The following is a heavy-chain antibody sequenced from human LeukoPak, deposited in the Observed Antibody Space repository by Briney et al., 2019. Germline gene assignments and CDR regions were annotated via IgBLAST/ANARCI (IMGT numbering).Heavy chain of an antibody. V-gene: IGHV1-8*01. CDR1: GYTFTSYD. Sequence: ASVKVSCKASGYTFTSYDINWVRQATGQGLEWMGWMNPNSGNTGYAQKFQGRVTMTGNTSISTAYMELSSLRSEDTAVYYCARVRPPRYCSGGSCARTGNWFDPWGQGTLVTVSS. J-gene: IGHJ5*02. D-gene: IGHD2-15*01. CDR2: MNPNSGNT. CDR3: ARVRPPRYCSGGSCARTGNWFDP.